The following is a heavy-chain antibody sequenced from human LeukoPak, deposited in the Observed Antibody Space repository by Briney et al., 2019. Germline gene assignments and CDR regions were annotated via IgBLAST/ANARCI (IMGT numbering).Heavy chain of an antibody. CDR1: GFSFNTYA. V-gene: IGHV3-23*01. J-gene: IGHJ4*02. CDR3: AKDGLVGPYYFDY. CDR2: ISGSGGST. D-gene: IGHD6-19*01. Sequence: GGSLTLSCVTSGFSFNTYAMSWVRQAPGKGLEWVSAISGSGGSTYYADSVKGRFTISRDNSKNTLYLQMNSLRAEDTAVYYCAKDGLVGPYYFDYWGQGTLVTVSS.